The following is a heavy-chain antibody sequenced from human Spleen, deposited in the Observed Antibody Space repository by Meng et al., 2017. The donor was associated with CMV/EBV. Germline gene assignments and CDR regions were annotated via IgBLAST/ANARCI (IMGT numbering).Heavy chain of an antibody. Sequence: QWVGSGGGLVKPGGSLRLSCAASGFTFSDYYMSWIRQAPGKGLEWVGRIKSKTDNGATDYAAPVKGRFTISRDDSESTLYLQMNSLKTEDTAVYYCTAGVGRSDHDYWGQGVLVTVSS. D-gene: IGHD3/OR15-3a*01. CDR1: GFTFSDYY. J-gene: IGHJ4*02. CDR3: TAGVGRSDHDY. CDR2: IKSKTDNGAT. V-gene: IGHV3-15*01.